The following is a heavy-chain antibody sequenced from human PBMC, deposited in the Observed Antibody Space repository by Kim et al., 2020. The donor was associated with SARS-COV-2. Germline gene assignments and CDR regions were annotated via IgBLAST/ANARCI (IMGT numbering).Heavy chain of an antibody. CDR3: AIDPLGPDY. V-gene: IGHV3-23*01. J-gene: IGHJ4*02. CDR1: GFTFSNSF. Sequence: GGSLRLSCAASGFTFSNSFMSWVRQAPGKGLEWVSTISPSGGTTHYPDSVRGRFTISRDNSKDTFFLQMNSLRADDTAVYYCAIDPLGPDYWGQGSLVTVSS. CDR2: ISPSGGTT.